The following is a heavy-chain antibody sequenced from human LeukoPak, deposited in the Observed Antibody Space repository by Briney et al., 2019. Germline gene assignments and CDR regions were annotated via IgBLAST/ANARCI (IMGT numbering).Heavy chain of an antibody. Sequence: ASVKVSCKAAGYTVTCYYIHWVRQAPGQGLECMGWINPKNGDTNYAQKFQSRVPMTRDTSISTAYMELSRLRSDDTAVYYCARGRDGSTYDAFDIWGQGTMVTVSS. V-gene: IGHV1-2*02. D-gene: IGHD5-24*01. J-gene: IGHJ3*02. CDR2: INPKNGDT. CDR1: GYTVTCYY. CDR3: ARGRDGSTYDAFDI.